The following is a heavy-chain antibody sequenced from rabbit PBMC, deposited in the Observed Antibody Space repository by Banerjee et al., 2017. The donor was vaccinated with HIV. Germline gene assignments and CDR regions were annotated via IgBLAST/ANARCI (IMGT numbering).Heavy chain of an antibody. D-gene: IGHD4-1*01. V-gene: IGHV1S45*01. CDR1: GFDFSSGA. J-gene: IGHJ4*01. Sequence: QEQLVESGGGLVQPEGSLTLTCKASGFDFSSGAICWVRQAPGKGLEWIACIYAGSSGSTYYASWAKGPFTISKTSSTTVTLQMTSLTAADTATYFCARDLAGVIGWNFNLWGPGTLVTVS. CDR2: IYAGSSGST. CDR3: ARDLAGVIGWNFNL.